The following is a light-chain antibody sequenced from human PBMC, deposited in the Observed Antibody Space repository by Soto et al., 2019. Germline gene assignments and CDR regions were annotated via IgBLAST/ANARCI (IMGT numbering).Light chain of an antibody. CDR2: DVS. J-gene: IGLJ3*02. V-gene: IGLV2-14*01. CDR1: SSDVGAYNY. Sequence: QSALTQPASVSGSPGQSITISCTGTSSDVGAYNYVSWYQQHPGKAPKLMIFDVSNRPSGVYNRFSGSKSGNTASLTISGLQAEDEADYYCSSYTTATTSVFGGGTKLTVL. CDR3: SSYTTATTSV.